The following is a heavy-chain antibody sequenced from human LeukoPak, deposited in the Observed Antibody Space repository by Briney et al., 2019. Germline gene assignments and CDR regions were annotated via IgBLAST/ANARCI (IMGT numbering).Heavy chain of an antibody. J-gene: IGHJ5*02. CDR1: GYTFSSYY. D-gene: IGHD3-3*01. Sequence: ASVKVSCKASGYTFSSYYIHWVRHAPAQGLEWMGIINPSGGSSTYAQKFQGRVTMTSDTSTRTVYMELSSLRSEDTAMYYCARDPTVITSSRITIFGVAKSPHNWFDPWGQGTLVTVSS. V-gene: IGHV1-46*01. CDR2: INPSGGSS. CDR3: ARDPTVITSSRITIFGVAKSPHNWFDP.